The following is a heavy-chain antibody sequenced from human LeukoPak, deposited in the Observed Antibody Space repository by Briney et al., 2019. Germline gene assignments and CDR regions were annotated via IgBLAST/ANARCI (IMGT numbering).Heavy chain of an antibody. Sequence: SVKVSFKASGGTFSRYAISWVRQAPGQGLEWMGGIIPIFGTANYAQKFQGRVTITADESTSTAYMELSSLRSEDTAVYYCARDPRGAMNSFDPWGQGTLVTVSS. V-gene: IGHV1-69*13. D-gene: IGHD3-10*01. J-gene: IGHJ5*02. CDR1: GGTFSRYA. CDR2: IIPIFGTA. CDR3: ARDPRGAMNSFDP.